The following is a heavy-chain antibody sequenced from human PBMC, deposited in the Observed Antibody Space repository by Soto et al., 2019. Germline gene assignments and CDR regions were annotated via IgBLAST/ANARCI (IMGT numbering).Heavy chain of an antibody. CDR1: GFSFDDYA. CDR2: ISWHSGSI. Sequence: GGSLRLSCAAAGFSFDDYAMHWVRQALGKGLEWVSGISWHSGSIGYADSVKSRFSIFIDNAKNFLYLQMNRMRGEDKALYYCAKEISYGPPYYYYYGRDVCGQGTTVTVS. J-gene: IGHJ6*02. V-gene: IGHV3-9*01. D-gene: IGHD5-18*01. CDR3: AKEISYGPPYYYYYGRDV.